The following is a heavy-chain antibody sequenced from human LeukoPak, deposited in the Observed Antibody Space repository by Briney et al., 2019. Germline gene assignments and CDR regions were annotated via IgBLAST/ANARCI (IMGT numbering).Heavy chain of an antibody. CDR3: ARDLRAYCSGGSCYLDY. CDR1: GGTFSSYA. V-gene: IGHV1-69*13. D-gene: IGHD2-15*01. Sequence: SVKVSCKASGGTFSSYAISWVRQAPEQGLEWMGGIIPIFGTANYAQKFQGRVTITADESTSTAYMELSSLRSEDTAVYYCARDLRAYCSGGSCYLDYWGQGTLVTVSS. CDR2: IIPIFGTA. J-gene: IGHJ4*02.